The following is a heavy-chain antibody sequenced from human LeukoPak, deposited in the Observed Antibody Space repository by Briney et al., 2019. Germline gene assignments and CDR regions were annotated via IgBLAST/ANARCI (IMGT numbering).Heavy chain of an antibody. CDR2: IYHSEIYHSESA. CDR1: GYSISSGYY. J-gene: IGHJ4*02. V-gene: IGHV4-38-2*02. D-gene: IGHD3-10*01. CDR3: ARADYSGSGSLIIAY. Sequence: PSETLSFTCSVSGYSISSGYYWGWIRQPPGKGLEWIGNIYHSEIYHSESAYYSPSLKSRITISVDTSKNQFSLKLSSVTAADTAVYYCARADYSGSGSLIIAYWGQGALVTVSS.